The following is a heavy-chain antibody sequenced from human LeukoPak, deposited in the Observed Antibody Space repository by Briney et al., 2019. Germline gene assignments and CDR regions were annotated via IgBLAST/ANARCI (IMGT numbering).Heavy chain of an antibody. CDR1: GFTFSNHA. CDR3: AADLRYCSTSSCYYSGMAV. Sequence: GGSLRLSCAASGFTFSNHAMSWVRQAPGKGLEWLSGISGIGYSTYYAGSVKGRFTISRDNSKNTLYVQMNSLRVEDTATYYCAADLRYCSTSSCYYSGMAVWGQGTTVTVSS. CDR2: ISGIGYST. D-gene: IGHD2-2*01. V-gene: IGHV3-23*01. J-gene: IGHJ6*02.